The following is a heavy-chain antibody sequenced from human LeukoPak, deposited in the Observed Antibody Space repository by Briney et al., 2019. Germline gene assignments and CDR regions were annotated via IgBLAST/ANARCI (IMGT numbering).Heavy chain of an antibody. CDR2: INPNSGDT. CDR3: ARGPPNWGYDY. Sequence: ASVKVSCKASGYTFTGYHMHWVRQAPGQGLEWMGRINPNSGDTNYAQKFQDRVTMTRNTSISTAYMELSSLRSDDTAVYYCARGPPNWGYDYWGPGTLVTVSS. D-gene: IGHD7-27*01. CDR1: GYTFTGYH. V-gene: IGHV1-2*06. J-gene: IGHJ4*02.